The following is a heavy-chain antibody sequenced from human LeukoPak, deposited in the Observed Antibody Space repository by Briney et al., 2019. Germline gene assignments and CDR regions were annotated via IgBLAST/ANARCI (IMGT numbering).Heavy chain of an antibody. Sequence: GGSLRLSCAASGFTFSSYSMNWVRQAPGKGLEWVSSISSSSSYVYYADSVKGRFTISRDNAKNSLYLQMNSLRAEDTAVYYCARDTMTTVTTYAFDIWGQGTMVTVSS. CDR3: ARDTMTTVTTYAFDI. J-gene: IGHJ3*02. CDR2: ISSSSSYV. D-gene: IGHD4-17*01. V-gene: IGHV3-21*01. CDR1: GFTFSSYS.